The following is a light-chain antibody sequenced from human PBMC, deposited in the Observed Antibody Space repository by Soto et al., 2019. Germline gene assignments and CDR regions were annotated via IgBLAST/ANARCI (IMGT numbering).Light chain of an antibody. CDR2: GTS. V-gene: IGKV1-33*01. J-gene: IGKJ2*01. Sequence: DIQMTQSPSSLSASVGDRVTITCQASQGVSNYVNWYQQKPGKAPKLLIYGTSNLETGVPSRFGGSGSGTDFTFTISSLQPDDIATYYCQQYDNLPPMYAFGQGTKLEIK. CDR1: QGVSNY. CDR3: QQYDNLPPMYA.